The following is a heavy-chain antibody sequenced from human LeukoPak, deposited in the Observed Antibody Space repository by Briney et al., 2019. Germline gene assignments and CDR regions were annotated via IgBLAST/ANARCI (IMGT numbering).Heavy chain of an antibody. J-gene: IGHJ4*02. D-gene: IGHD2-8*01. Sequence: PGGSLRLSCAASGFTFSSYSMNWVRQAPGKGLEWVSSISSSSSYIYYADSVKGRFTISRDNAKNSLYLQMNSLRAEDTAVYYCARNRGFSGVCDYWGQGTLVTVSS. CDR3: ARNRGFSGVCDY. CDR2: ISSSSSYI. V-gene: IGHV3-21*01. CDR1: GFTFSSYS.